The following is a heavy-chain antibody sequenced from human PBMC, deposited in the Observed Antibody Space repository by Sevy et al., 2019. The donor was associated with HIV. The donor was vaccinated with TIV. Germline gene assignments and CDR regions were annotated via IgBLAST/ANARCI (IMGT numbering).Heavy chain of an antibody. CDR2: IYYSGST. V-gene: IGHV4-59*01. D-gene: IGHD3-3*01. Sequence: SETLSLTCTVSGGSISSYYWSWIRQPPGKGLEWIGYIYYSGSTNYNPSLKSRVTISVDTSKNQSSLKLGSVTAADTAVYYCARELRFLEWLYPGGMDVWGQGTTVTVSS. CDR1: GGSISSYY. CDR3: ARELRFLEWLYPGGMDV. J-gene: IGHJ6*02.